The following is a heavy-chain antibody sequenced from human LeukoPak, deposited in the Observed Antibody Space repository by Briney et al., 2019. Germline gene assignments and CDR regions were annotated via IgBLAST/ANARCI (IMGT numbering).Heavy chain of an antibody. CDR1: GFTVSSNY. D-gene: IGHD3-16*01. Sequence: GGSLRLSCAASGFTVSSNYMSWVRQAPGKGLEWVSVIYSGGSTYYADSVKGRFTISRDNSNNTAYLEMNSVRLDDTAVYFCARDVISRNMITLGLGYWGQGTLVTVSS. CDR2: IYSGGST. V-gene: IGHV3-53*05. CDR3: ARDVISRNMITLGLGY. J-gene: IGHJ4*02.